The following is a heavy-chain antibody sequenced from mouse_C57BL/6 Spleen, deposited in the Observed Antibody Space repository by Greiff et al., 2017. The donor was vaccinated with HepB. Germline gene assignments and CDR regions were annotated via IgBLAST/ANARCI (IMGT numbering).Heavy chain of an antibody. D-gene: IGHD2-4*01. CDR3: ARDDYDPPFAY. V-gene: IGHV3-6*01. J-gene: IGHJ3*01. CDR1: GYSITSGYY. CDR2: ISYDGSN. Sequence: EVKLVESGPGLVKPSPSLSLTCSVTGYSITSGYYWNWIRQFPGNKLEWMGYISYDGSNNYNPSLKNRSSITRDTSKNQLFLKLNSVTTEDPATYYCARDDYDPPFAYWGQGTLVTVSA.